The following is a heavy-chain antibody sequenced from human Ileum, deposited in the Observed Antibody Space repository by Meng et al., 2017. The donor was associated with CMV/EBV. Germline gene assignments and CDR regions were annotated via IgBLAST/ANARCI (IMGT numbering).Heavy chain of an antibody. D-gene: IGHD3-3*01. V-gene: IGHV3-21*01. Sequence: NWGRQAPGKGLVWVSSISSSSSYIYYADSVKGRFTISRDNAKNSLYLQMNSLRAEDTAVYYCARDTSSYYDFWSGYYGVETYNWFDPWGQGTLVTVSS. CDR2: ISSSSSYI. CDR3: ARDTSSYYDFWSGYYGVETYNWFDP. J-gene: IGHJ5*02.